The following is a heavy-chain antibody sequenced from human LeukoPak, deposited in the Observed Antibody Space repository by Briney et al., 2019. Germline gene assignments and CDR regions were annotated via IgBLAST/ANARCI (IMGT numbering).Heavy chain of an antibody. CDR1: GITFSGHA. V-gene: IGHV3-30*01. CDR3: ARDLPWFDP. J-gene: IGHJ5*02. Sequence: GGSLRLSCAASGITFSGHAMHWVRQAPGKGLEWVAVISYDGSNKHYADSVKGRFTISRDNSENTLYLQMDTLRAEDTAVYYCARDLPWFDPWGQGTLVTVSS. CDR2: ISYDGSNK.